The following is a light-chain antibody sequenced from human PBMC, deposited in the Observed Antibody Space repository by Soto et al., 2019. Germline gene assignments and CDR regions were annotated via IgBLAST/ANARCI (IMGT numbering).Light chain of an antibody. J-gene: IGKJ2*01. CDR1: QSVRSNY. CDR3: QQYGGSPYT. V-gene: IGKV3-20*01. Sequence: EIVLTQSPGTLSLSPGERATLSCRASQSVRSNYLAWYQQKPGQAPRILIDGASSRATGIPDRFSGIGSGTDFTLTISRLEPEDFPVYYCQQYGGSPYTFGQGTKLEIK. CDR2: GAS.